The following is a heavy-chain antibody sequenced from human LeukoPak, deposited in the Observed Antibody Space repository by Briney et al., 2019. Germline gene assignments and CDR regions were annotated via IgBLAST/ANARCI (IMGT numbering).Heavy chain of an antibody. CDR2: NNHSGST. D-gene: IGHD3-10*01. CDR1: GGSFSRYY. V-gene: IGHV4-34*01. J-gene: IGHJ5*02. CDR3: ARVAQRVRGSSVPFDP. Sequence: SETLSLPCAVYGGSFSRYYWRGLPQPPGKGLEWIGDNNHSGSTNYNPSLKSRVTISVDTSKNQFSLKLSSVTAADTAVYYCARVAQRVRGSSVPFDPWGQGTLVTVSS.